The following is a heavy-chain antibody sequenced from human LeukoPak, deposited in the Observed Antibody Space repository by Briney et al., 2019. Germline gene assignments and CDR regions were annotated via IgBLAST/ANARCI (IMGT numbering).Heavy chain of an antibody. CDR3: AGDCSGGACDSXXXAFAM. V-gene: IGHV3-53*01. Sequence: GGSLRLSCAASGFSVSDNYMHWVRQAPGKGLEWVSAFYSDGRTYYADSVRGRFSISRDDSKNTLYLQMNNLRVEDTALYYCAGDCSGGACDSXXXAFAMWGPGXMVTVS. CDR1: GFSVSDNY. D-gene: IGHD2-15*01. J-gene: IGHJ3*02. CDR2: FYSDGRT.